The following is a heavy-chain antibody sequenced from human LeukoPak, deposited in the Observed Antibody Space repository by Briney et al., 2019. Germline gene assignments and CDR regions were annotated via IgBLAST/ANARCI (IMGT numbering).Heavy chain of an antibody. J-gene: IGHJ4*02. CDR3: ARGQRRLQDY. V-gene: IGHV4-61*01. CDR2: IYYSGST. Sequence: AWETLSLTCTVSGGSVSSDSYFWTWIRQPPGKGLEWIGYIYYSGSTNYNPSLKSRVTISLDTSKSQISLKLSSVTAADTAVYYCARGQRRLQDYWGQGTLVTVSS. CDR1: GGSVSSDSYF.